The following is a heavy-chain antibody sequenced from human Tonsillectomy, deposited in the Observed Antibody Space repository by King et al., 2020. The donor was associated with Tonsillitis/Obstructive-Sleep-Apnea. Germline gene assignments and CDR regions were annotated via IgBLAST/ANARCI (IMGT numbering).Heavy chain of an antibody. V-gene: IGHV4-59*01. D-gene: IGHD3-3*01. CDR1: GGSISSYY. J-gene: IGHJ4*02. Sequence: QLQESGPGLVKPSETLSLTCTVSGGSISSYYWSWIRQPPGKGLEWIAYIYYSGSTNSNPSLKSRVTISVDTSKNQFSLKLSSVTAADTAVYYCARGGTIFGVVDYWGQGTLVTVSS. CDR2: IYYSGST. CDR3: ARGGTIFGVVDY.